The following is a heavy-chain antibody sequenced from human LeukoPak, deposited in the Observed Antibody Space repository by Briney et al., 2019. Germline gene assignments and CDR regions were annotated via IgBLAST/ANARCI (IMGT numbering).Heavy chain of an antibody. J-gene: IGHJ4*02. CDR3: TTPSDFEYSSSSDGFDY. V-gene: IGHV3-15*01. D-gene: IGHD6-6*01. CDR1: GFTFSNAW. CDR2: ITSKTDGGTT. Sequence: PGGSLRLSCAASGFTFSNAWMSWVRQAPGKGLDSAGRITSKTDGGTTDYAATVKGRFTISRDDSKNALYLQMNSLKTEDTAVYYCTTPSDFEYSSSSDGFDYWGQGTLVTVSS.